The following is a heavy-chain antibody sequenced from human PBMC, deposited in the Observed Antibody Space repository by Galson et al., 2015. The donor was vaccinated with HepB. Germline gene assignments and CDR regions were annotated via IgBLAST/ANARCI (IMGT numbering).Heavy chain of an antibody. D-gene: IGHD3-3*02. CDR3: AKPISSNSYYYGMDV. CDR2: ISAYNGNT. J-gene: IGHJ6*02. CDR1: GYTFNSYG. V-gene: IGHV1-18*04. Sequence: SVKVSCKASGYTFNSYGFIWVRQAPGQGLEWMGWISAYNGNTGYAQELQGRLTMTTDTSTSTGYLELRSLRSDDTAVYYCAKPISSNSYYYGMDVWGQGTTVTVSS.